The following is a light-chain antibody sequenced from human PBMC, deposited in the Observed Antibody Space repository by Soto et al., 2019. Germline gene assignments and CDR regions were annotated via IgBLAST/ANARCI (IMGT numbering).Light chain of an antibody. CDR1: SGHSSSA. Sequence: QSVLTQSPSASASLGASVKLTCTLSSGHSSSAVAWHQQLPEKGPRFLMKVNSDGSHTKGDGIPDRFSGSSSGAERYLTISSLQSEDDAVYYCQTWDTGIRVFGGGTKLTVL. CDR3: QTWDTGIRV. V-gene: IGLV4-69*02. J-gene: IGLJ3*02. CDR2: VNSDGSH.